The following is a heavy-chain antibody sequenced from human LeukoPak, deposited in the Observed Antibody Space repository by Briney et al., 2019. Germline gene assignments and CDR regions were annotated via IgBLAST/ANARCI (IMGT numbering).Heavy chain of an antibody. CDR3: AKDYNTMVRGVNDAFDI. CDR1: GFTFSSYS. J-gene: IGHJ3*02. V-gene: IGHV3-30*18. Sequence: PGGSLRLSCAASGFTFSSYSMNWVRQAPGKGLEWVAVISYDGSNKYYADSVKGRFTISRDNSKNTLYLQMNSLRAEDTAVYYCAKDYNTMVRGVNDAFDIWGQGTMVTVSS. D-gene: IGHD3-10*01. CDR2: ISYDGSNK.